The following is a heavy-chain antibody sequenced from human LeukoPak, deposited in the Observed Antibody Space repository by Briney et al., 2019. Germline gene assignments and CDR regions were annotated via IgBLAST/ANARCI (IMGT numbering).Heavy chain of an antibody. J-gene: IGHJ4*02. CDR2: IYYSGST. Sequence: SESLSLTCTVSGGSISSSSYYWGWSRQPPGKGLEWIGSIYYSGSTYYNPSLKSRVTMSVDTSKNQFSLKLGSVTAADTAVYYCARDRVAREGFDYWGQGTLVTVSS. CDR1: GGSISSSSYY. V-gene: IGHV4-39*07. CDR3: ARDRVAREGFDY. D-gene: IGHD5-12*01.